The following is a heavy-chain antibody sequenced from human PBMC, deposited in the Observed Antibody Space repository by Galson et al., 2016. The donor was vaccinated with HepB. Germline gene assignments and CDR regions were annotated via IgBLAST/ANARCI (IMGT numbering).Heavy chain of an antibody. D-gene: IGHD3-10*01. CDR2: ITSSSSLI. Sequence: SLRLSCAVFGFNLNSYSMNWVRQAPGKRLEWISYITSSSSLIFYADSVKGRFTISRDNARNSPYLQMNILRDEDTAVSYCARVVYGSGSYYRFYDYWGQGTLVTVSS. CDR1: GFNLNSYS. J-gene: IGHJ4*02. CDR3: ARVVYGSGSYYRFYDY. V-gene: IGHV3-48*02.